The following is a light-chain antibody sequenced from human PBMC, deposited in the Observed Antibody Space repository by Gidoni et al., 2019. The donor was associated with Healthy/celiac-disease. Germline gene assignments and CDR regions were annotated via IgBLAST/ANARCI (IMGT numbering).Light chain of an antibody. Sequence: ALNPPAPVAWCSGQAITISCTGTSSDVGAYNYVSWYQQHPGKAPKFMIYDVSDRPSGISNRFSGSKSGNTASLTISGLQAEDEADYYCSSFTSSSTLVFGGGTKLTVL. CDR3: SSFTSSSTLV. V-gene: IGLV2-14*01. CDR1: SSDVGAYNY. CDR2: DVS. J-gene: IGLJ3*02.